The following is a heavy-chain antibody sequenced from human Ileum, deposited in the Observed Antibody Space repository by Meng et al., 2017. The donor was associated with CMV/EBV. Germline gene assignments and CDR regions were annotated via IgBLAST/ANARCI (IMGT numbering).Heavy chain of an antibody. CDR3: GIITNSDDLFFTS. Sequence: QVQLQESGPGLVKPSQTLSLTCTVSGGSVSSYNHYWNWIRQTPGRGLEWIGYIYYSVSTYSNPSLKGRVTISKDTSKNQFSLKLTSVTAADAAVYYCGIITNSDDLFFTSWGQGTLVTVSS. V-gene: IGHV4-30-4*01. J-gene: IGHJ5*02. CDR2: IYYSVST. D-gene: IGHD1-14*01. CDR1: GGSVSSYNHY.